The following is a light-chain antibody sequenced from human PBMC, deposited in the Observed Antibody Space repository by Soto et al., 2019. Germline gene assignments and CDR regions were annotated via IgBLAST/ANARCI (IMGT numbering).Light chain of an antibody. CDR1: QTIDTY. J-gene: IGKJ1*01. Sequence: DIQLTQSPSSLSASVGDRVTITCRASQTIDTYLNWYQHKPGTAPKVLIYAATYLQNGVPSRFSGTGSGADFTLTIRSMQPEDFANYYCQQNFNFPRTFGQGTKVDIK. V-gene: IGKV1-39*01. CDR2: AAT. CDR3: QQNFNFPRT.